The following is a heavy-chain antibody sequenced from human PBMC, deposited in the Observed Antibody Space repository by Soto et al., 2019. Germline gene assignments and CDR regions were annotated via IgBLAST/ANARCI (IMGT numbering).Heavy chain of an antibody. V-gene: IGHV5-51*01. J-gene: IGHJ5*02. Sequence: PGESLKISCKGSGYSFTSYWIGWVRQMPGKGLEWMGIIYPGDSDTRYSPSFEGQVTISADKSISTAYLQWGSLKASDTALYYCARPGATGSHYGWFDPWGQGTLVTVSS. CDR3: ARPGATGSHYGWFDP. CDR1: GYSFTSYW. CDR2: IYPGDSDT. D-gene: IGHD1-26*01.